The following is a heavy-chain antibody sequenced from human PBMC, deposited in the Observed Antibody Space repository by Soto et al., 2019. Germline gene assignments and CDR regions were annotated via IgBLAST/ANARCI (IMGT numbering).Heavy chain of an antibody. CDR2: IYYSGST. Sequence: SETLSLTCTVSGGSISSYYWSWIRQPPGKGLEWIGYIYYSGSTNYNPSLKSRVTISVDTSKNQFSLKLSSVTAADTAVYYCARICSSSWHHSDCYGMDVWGQGTTVTVSS. J-gene: IGHJ6*02. V-gene: IGHV4-59*01. CDR3: ARICSSSWHHSDCYGMDV. CDR1: GGSISSYY. D-gene: IGHD6-13*01.